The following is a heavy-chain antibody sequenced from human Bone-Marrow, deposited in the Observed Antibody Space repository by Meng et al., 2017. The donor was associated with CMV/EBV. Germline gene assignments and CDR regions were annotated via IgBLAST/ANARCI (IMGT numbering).Heavy chain of an antibody. CDR2: ITLSGST. CDR1: GGPFSGY. V-gene: IGHV4-34*01. D-gene: IGHD1-26*01. CDR3: APGFRSWSGSYSS. Sequence: VHLQPWGAGLVKPSETLYLPCGVYGGPFSGYWSWVRQPPGKGLEWIGEITLSGSTNYNVSLKSRVTISIDTSKNQFSLKLSSVTATDTAVYYCAPGFRSWSGSYSSWGQGTLVTVSS. J-gene: IGHJ4*02.